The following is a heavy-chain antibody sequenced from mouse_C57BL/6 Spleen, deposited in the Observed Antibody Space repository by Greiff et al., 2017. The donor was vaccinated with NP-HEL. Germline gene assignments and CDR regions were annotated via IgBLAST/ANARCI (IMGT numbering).Heavy chain of an antibody. CDR2: INPNNGGT. V-gene: IGHV1-22*01. CDR3: ARNYYGSSPPFAY. CDR1: GYTFTDYN. Sequence: EVQGVESGPELVKPGASVKMSCKASGYTFTDYNMHWVKQSHGKSLEWIGYINPNNGGTSYNQKFKGKATLTVNKSSSTAYMEFRSLTSVASAVYYVARNYYGSSPPFAYWGQGTLVTVSA. D-gene: IGHD1-1*01. J-gene: IGHJ3*01.